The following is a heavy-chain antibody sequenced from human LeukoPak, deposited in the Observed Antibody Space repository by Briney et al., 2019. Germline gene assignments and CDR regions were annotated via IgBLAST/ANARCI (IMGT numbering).Heavy chain of an antibody. CDR2: LIPFFGTA. V-gene: IGHV1-69*01. Sequence: SVKVSCKASGGAFTSYAISWLRQAPGQGLEWMGGLIPFFGTAKYAQKFQGRVTITADEYSSTAYMELSGLRSQDTAVYYCARSLYHYKTDGYYSLERPFDHWGQGTLVTVSS. CDR1: GGAFTSYA. D-gene: IGHD3-22*01. CDR3: ARSLYHYKTDGYYSLERPFDH. J-gene: IGHJ4*02.